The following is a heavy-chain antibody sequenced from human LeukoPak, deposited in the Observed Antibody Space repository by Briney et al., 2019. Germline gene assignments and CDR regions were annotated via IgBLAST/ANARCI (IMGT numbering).Heavy chain of an antibody. Sequence: PSETLSLTCTVSGGSISSGGNYWSWIRLHPGKGLEWIWYISHSGSTYDNPSLRSRASTSIDTTRNQFSLRLSSVTAADTAMYYCARETLSTHAYDIWGQGTMVTVSS. CDR3: ARETLSTHAYDI. CDR1: GGSISSGGNY. D-gene: IGHD2-2*01. V-gene: IGHV4-31*03. CDR2: ISHSGST. J-gene: IGHJ3*02.